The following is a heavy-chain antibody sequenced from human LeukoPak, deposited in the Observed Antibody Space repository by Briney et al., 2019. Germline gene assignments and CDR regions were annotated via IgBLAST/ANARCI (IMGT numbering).Heavy chain of an antibody. CDR1: GYTFTSYG. J-gene: IGHJ4*02. D-gene: IGHD5-12*01. CDR3: ARIRSGGGGYDYGYYFDY. CDR2: ISAYNGNT. V-gene: IGHV1-18*01. Sequence: ASVKVSCKASGYTFTSYGISWVRQAPGQGLEWMGWISAYNGNTNYAQKLQGRVTMTTDTSTSTAYMELRSLRSDDTAVYYCARIRSGGGGYDYGYYFDYWGQGTLVTVSS.